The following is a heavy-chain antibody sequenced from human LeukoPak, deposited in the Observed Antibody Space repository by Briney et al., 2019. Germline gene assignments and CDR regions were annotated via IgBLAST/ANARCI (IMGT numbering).Heavy chain of an antibody. V-gene: IGHV3-7*01. J-gene: IGHJ5*02. Sequence: GGSLRLSCAASGFTFSSFAMTWVRQAPGKGLEWVANIKGDGSEKYYVNSVKGRFTISRDNDKNYLYLQMNSLRDEDTAVYYCVRQAGVSWGQGTLVTVSS. CDR3: VRQAGVS. CDR1: GFTFSSFA. D-gene: IGHD6-19*01. CDR2: IKGDGSEK.